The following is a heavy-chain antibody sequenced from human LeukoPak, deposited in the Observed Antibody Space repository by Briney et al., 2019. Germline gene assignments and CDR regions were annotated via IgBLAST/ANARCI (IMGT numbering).Heavy chain of an antibody. D-gene: IGHD3-22*01. J-gene: IGHJ4*02. V-gene: IGHV4-34*01. CDR2: INHSGST. Sequence: SETLSLTCAVYGGSFSGYYWSWIRQPPGKGLEWIGEINHSGSTNYNPSLKSRVTISVDTSKNQFSLKLSSVTAADTAVYYCARGKYYYDNGYWGQGTLVTVSS. CDR1: GGSFSGYY. CDR3: ARGKYYYDNGY.